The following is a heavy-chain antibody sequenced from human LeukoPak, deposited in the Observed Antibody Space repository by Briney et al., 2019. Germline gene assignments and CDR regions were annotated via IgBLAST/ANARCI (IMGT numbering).Heavy chain of an antibody. CDR2: IYTSGST. V-gene: IGHV4-4*07. CDR3: AGGVVSGYYPHYYYYYMDV. J-gene: IGHJ6*03. D-gene: IGHD3-22*01. Sequence: SETLSLTCTVSGGSISSYYWSWIRQPAGKGLEWIGRIYTSGSTNYNPSLKSRVTMSVDTSKSQVSLKLSSVTAADTAVYYCAGGVVSGYYPHYYYYYMDVWGKGTTVTVSS. CDR1: GGSISSYY.